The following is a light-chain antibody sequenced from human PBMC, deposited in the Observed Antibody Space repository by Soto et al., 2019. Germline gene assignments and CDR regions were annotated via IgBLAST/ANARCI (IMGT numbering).Light chain of an antibody. V-gene: IGLV6-57*04. Sequence: NFMLTQPHSVSESPGKTVTISCTHSRGSIADNYVQWYQQRPGSAPTTLIYEDDQRLSGVPDRFSGSIDRSSNSASLTITELQTGDEADYYCQSYDSTNQHVIFGGGTKVTVL. CDR3: QSYDSTNQHVI. CDR1: RGSIADNY. CDR2: EDD. J-gene: IGLJ2*01.